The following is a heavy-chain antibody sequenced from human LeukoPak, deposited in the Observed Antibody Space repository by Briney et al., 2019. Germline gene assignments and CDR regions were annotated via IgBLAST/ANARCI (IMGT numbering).Heavy chain of an antibody. CDR1: GYTFNDHD. CDR2: INPNSGGT. Sequence: GASVKVSCKASGYTFNDHDMHWVLQAPGQGLEWMGRINPNSGGTNYAQKLQGRVTMTTDTSTSTAYMELRSLRSDDTAVYYCARWAYCSSTSCHGWFDPWGQGTLVTVSS. V-gene: IGHV1-2*06. D-gene: IGHD2-2*01. J-gene: IGHJ5*02. CDR3: ARWAYCSSTSCHGWFDP.